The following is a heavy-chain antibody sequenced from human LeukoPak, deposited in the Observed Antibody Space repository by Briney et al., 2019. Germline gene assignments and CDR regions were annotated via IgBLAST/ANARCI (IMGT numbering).Heavy chain of an antibody. D-gene: IGHD3-3*01. CDR1: GGSISSGSYY. V-gene: IGHV4-61*02. Sequence: SQTLSLTCTVSGGSISSGSYYWSWIRQPAGKGLEWIGRIYTSGSTNYNPSLKSRVTISVDTSKNQFSLKLSSVTAADTAVYYCAREGVLRFLEWSLDAFDIWGQGTMVTVSS. CDR2: IYTSGST. CDR3: AREGVLRFLEWSLDAFDI. J-gene: IGHJ3*02.